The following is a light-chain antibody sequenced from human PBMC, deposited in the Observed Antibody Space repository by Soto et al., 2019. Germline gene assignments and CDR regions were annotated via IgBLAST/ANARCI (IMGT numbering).Light chain of an antibody. CDR3: QHYGGSSWT. CDR1: QSINSGD. Sequence: EIVLTQSPGTVSLTPGERATLSCRASQSINSGDLAWYQQRPGQAPRILISDESTRATGIPDRFSGSGSGTDFTLTITRLEPEDFAVYYCQHYGGSSWTFGQGTKVDI. V-gene: IGKV3-20*01. CDR2: DES. J-gene: IGKJ1*01.